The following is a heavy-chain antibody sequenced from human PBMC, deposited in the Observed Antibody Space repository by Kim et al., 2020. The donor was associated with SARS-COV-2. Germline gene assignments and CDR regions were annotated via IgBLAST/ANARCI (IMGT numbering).Heavy chain of an antibody. D-gene: IGHD6-13*01. Sequence: SYTPSPKSRVTLSVDPSKNQFSLKLSSVTAADTAVYYCATSIAAAGPFDYWGQGTLVTVSS. V-gene: IGHV4-31*02. CDR3: ATSIAAAGPFDY. J-gene: IGHJ4*02.